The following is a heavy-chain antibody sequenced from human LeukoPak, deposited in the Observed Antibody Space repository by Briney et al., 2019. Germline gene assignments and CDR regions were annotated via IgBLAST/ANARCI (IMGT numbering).Heavy chain of an antibody. J-gene: IGHJ3*02. CDR1: GGSISSYY. Sequence: SETLSLTCTVSGGSISSYYWSWIRQPPGKGLEWIGYIYYSGSTNYNPSLKSRVTMSVDTSKNQFSLKLSSVTAADTAVCYCAMELPGDAFDIWGQGTMVTVSS. V-gene: IGHV4-59*12. CDR3: AMELPGDAFDI. D-gene: IGHD1-26*01. CDR2: IYYSGST.